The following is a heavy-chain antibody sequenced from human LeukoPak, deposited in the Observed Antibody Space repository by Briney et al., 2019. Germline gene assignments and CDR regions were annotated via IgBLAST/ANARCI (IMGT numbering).Heavy chain of an antibody. V-gene: IGHV4-61*01. CDR2: IYYSGST. J-gene: IGHJ5*02. Sequence: SETLSLTCTVSGGSVSSGSYYWSWTRQPPGTGLEWIGYIYYSGSTNYNPSLKSRVTISVDTSKNQFSLKLSSVTAADTAVYYCARDSSIPGAVAGPWGQGTLVTVSS. CDR1: GGSVSSGSYY. D-gene: IGHD6-19*01. CDR3: ARDSSIPGAVAGP.